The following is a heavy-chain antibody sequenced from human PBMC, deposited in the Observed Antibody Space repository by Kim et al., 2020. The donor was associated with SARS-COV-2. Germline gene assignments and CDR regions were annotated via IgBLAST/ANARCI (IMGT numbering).Heavy chain of an antibody. J-gene: IGHJ4*02. Sequence: NYAQKFQGRVTITADKSTSTAYMELSSLRSEDTAVYYCARWGPGYSGYDVWGQGTLVTVSS. CDR3: ARWGPGYSGYDV. V-gene: IGHV1-69*02. D-gene: IGHD5-12*01.